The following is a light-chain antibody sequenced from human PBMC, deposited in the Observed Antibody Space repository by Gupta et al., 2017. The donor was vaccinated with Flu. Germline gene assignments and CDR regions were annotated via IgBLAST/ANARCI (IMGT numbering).Light chain of an antibody. CDR3: QQDDNTPYI. Sequence: DIVMTQSPDSLAVSLGERATINCKSSQSILYSPNNKNYLVWYQQKPGQPPRLLIYWASTRASGVPDRFSGSGVGTDFTLTISSLQAEDVAVYYCQQDDNTPYIFGQGTKMEIK. CDR2: WAS. J-gene: IGKJ2*01. V-gene: IGKV4-1*01. CDR1: QSILYSPNNKNY.